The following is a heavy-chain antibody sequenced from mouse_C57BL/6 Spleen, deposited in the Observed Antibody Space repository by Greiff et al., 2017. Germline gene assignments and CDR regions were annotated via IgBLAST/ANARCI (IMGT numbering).Heavy chain of an antibody. Sequence: EVHLVESGGDLVKPGGSLKLSCAASGFTFSSYGMSWVRQTPDKRLEWVATISSGGSYTYYPDSVKGRSTITRDNAKNTLYLQMSSLKSEDTAMYYCARPLISTVVATDAMDYWGQGTSVTVSS. D-gene: IGHD1-1*01. J-gene: IGHJ4*01. CDR1: GFTFSSYG. V-gene: IGHV5-6*01. CDR2: ISSGGSYT. CDR3: ARPLISTVVATDAMDY.